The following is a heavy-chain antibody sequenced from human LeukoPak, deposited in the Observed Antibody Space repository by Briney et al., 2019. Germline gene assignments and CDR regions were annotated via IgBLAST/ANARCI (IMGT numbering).Heavy chain of an antibody. CDR1: GGSITGSSYY. V-gene: IGHV4-39*01. Sequence: SETLTLTCSVSGGSITGSSYYWAWIRQPPGKGLEWIGSTYYSGSTYYNSSLKRRVTISEDTSKNQFSLKLTSVTAADTAVYYCARQYYDSTGYYHFDYWGQGTLVTVSS. J-gene: IGHJ4*02. CDR2: TYYSGST. D-gene: IGHD3-22*01. CDR3: ARQYYDSTGYYHFDY.